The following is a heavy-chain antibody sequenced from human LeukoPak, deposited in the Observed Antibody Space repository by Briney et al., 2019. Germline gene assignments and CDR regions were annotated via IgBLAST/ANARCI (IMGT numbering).Heavy chain of an antibody. CDR2: IRGDTGDT. CDR3: ARVRGNSCDY. Sequence: ASVTVSSKPSGYTLSDYYMHWVRQAPGQGLEWMGWIRGDTGDTDSPQKFQGRVTMTRDTSINTAYMELSRLRYDDTAIYFCARVRGNSCDYWGQGTLVTVSS. D-gene: IGHD2-2*01. V-gene: IGHV1-2*02. J-gene: IGHJ4*02. CDR1: GYTLSDYY.